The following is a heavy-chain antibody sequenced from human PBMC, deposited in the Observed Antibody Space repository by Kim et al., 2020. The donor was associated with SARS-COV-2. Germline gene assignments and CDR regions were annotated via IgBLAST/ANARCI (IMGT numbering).Heavy chain of an antibody. V-gene: IGHV3-11*06. J-gene: IGHJ4*02. Sequence: SLKGRFTISRDNAKTSLYLQMNSLRAEDTAVYYCAIGCGSWYNLNYFDYWGQGTLVTVSS. D-gene: IGHD6-13*01. CDR3: AIGCGSWYNLNYFDY.